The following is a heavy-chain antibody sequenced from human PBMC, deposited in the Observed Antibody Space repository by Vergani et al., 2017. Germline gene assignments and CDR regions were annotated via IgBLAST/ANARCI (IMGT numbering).Heavy chain of an antibody. V-gene: IGHV4-34*01. CDR2: VNHGGST. J-gene: IGHJ4*02. CDR1: GGSFSDYY. D-gene: IGHD3-16*02. CDR3: ASIARAPTRRNPPPDY. Sequence: QVQLQEWGAGLLKTSETLSLTCGVSGGSFSDYYGSWIRQAPGMGLEWIGEVNHGGSTNYNPSLKSLVSISVDTSKNQFSLQLTSLTAADSALYFCASIARAPTRRNPPPDYWGQGILVTVAS.